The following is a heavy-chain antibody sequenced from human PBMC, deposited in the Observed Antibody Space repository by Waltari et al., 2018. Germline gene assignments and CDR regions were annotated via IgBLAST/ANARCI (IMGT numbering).Heavy chain of an antibody. CDR1: GFTFDDYA. V-gene: IGHV3-9*01. CDR3: AKDLSSGWYKGGGYYYYGMDV. CDR2: ISGNSGSI. J-gene: IGHJ6*02. D-gene: IGHD6-19*01. Sequence: EVQLVESGGGLVQPGRSLRLSCAASGFTFDDYAMHWVRQAPGKGLGWVSGISGNSGSIGYADAVKGRFTISRDNAKNSLYLQMNSLRAEDTALYYCAKDLSSGWYKGGGYYYYGMDVWGQGTTVTVSS.